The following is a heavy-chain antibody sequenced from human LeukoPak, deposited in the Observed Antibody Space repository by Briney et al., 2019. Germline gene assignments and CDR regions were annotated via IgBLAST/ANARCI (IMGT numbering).Heavy chain of an antibody. CDR2: ISYDGSNK. CDR1: GFTFSSYA. Sequence: GRSLRLPCAASGFTFSSYAMHWVRQAPGKGLEWVAVISYDGSNKYYADSVKGRFTISIDNSKNSLYLQMNSLRAEDTAVYYCARGMPFGYWGQGTLVTVSS. V-gene: IGHV3-30-3*01. D-gene: IGHD2-2*01. CDR3: ARGMPFGY. J-gene: IGHJ4*02.